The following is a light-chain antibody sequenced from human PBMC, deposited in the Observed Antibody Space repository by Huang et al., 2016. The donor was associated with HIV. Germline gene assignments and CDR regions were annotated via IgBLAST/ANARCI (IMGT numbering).Light chain of an antibody. J-gene: IGKJ2*01. CDR1: QGVSNS. CDR2: VAS. Sequence: DIQMTQSPSSLSASVGDRVTITCRARQGVSNSLAWYQQKPGKAPKLLLYVASSLESGVPSRFSGSGSGTDYTLTISSLQPEDFATYYCQQYYSTPRTFGQGTKLEIK. V-gene: IGKV1-NL1*01. CDR3: QQYYSTPRT.